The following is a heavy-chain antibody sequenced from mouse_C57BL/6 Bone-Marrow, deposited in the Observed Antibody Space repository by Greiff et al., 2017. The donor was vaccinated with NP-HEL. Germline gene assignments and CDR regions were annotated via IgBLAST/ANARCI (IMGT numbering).Heavy chain of an antibody. CDR3: ARSGGLRRGPWFAY. J-gene: IGHJ3*01. D-gene: IGHD2-4*01. V-gene: IGHV1-59*01. Sequence: QVQLQQSGAELVRPGTSVKLSCKASGYTFTSYWMHWVKQRPGQGLEWIGVIDPSDSYTNYNQKFKGKATLTVDTSSSTAYMQLSSLTSEDSAVYYCARSGGLRRGPWFAYWGQGTLVTVSA. CDR2: IDPSDSYT. CDR1: GYTFTSYW.